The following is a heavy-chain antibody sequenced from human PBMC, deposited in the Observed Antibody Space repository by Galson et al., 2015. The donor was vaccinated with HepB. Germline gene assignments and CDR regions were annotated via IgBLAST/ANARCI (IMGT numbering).Heavy chain of an antibody. CDR2: IYYSGST. Sequence: SETLSLTCTVSGGSISSYYWSWIRQPPGKGLEWIGYIYYSGSTNYNPSLKSRVTISVDTSKNQFSLKLSSVTAADTAVYYCARHESHLYSSSWYPNAFDIWGQGTMVTVSS. CDR3: ARHESHLYSSSWYPNAFDI. J-gene: IGHJ3*02. D-gene: IGHD6-13*01. V-gene: IGHV4-59*08. CDR1: GGSISSYY.